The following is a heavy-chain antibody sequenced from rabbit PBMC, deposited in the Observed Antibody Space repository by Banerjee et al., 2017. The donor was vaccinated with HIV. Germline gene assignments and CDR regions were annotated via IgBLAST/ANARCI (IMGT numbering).Heavy chain of an antibody. D-gene: IGHD6-1*01. CDR1: GFSFSSSYW. J-gene: IGHJ6*01. CDR3: ASSTNFISAGYAV. V-gene: IGHV1S40*01. CDR2: IYTSSGTT. Sequence: QSLEESGGDLVKPGASLTLTCTASGFSFSSSYWICWVRQAPGKGLEWIACIYTSSGTTTYASWAKGRFTISKTSSTTVTLQMTSLTAADTATYFCASSTNFISAGYAVWGPGTLATVS.